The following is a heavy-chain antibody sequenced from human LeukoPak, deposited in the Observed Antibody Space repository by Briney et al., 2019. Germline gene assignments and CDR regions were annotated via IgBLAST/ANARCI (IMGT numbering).Heavy chain of an antibody. CDR3: AREVGYYDSSGCSPKYNWFDP. CDR2: MNPNSGNT. V-gene: IGHV1-8*01. CDR1: GYTFTSYD. Sequence: ASVKVSCKASGYTFTSYDINWVRPATGQGLEWMGWMNPNSGNTGYAQKFQGRVTMTRNTSISTAYMELSSLRSEDTAVYYCAREVGYYDSSGCSPKYNWFDPWGQGTLVTVSS. D-gene: IGHD3-22*01. J-gene: IGHJ5*02.